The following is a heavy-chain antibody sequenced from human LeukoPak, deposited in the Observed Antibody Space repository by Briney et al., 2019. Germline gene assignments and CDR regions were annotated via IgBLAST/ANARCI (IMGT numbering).Heavy chain of an antibody. CDR2: IYYSGST. J-gene: IGHJ4*02. Sequence: ASETLSLTCTVPGGSISSSSYYWGWIRQPPGKGLEWIGSIYYSGSTYYNPSLKSRVTISVDTSKNQFSLKLSSVTAADTAVYYCARDRYGDYWGQGTLVTVSS. V-gene: IGHV4-39*07. D-gene: IGHD4-17*01. CDR3: ARDRYGDY. CDR1: GGSISSSSYY.